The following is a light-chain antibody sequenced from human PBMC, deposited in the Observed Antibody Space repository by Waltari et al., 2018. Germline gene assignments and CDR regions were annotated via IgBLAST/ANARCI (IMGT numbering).Light chain of an antibody. CDR1: RSDVVGYTH. CDR2: EVT. J-gene: IGLJ2*01. V-gene: IGLV2-14*01. CDR3: SSFTTIGTLVV. Sequence: QSALTHPASVSGSPGQSITISATGTRSDVVGYTHVSWYQQQPGKAPKLLILEVTNRPSGISNRFSGSKSGNTASLTISGLQAEDEGEYYCSSFTTIGTLVVFGGGTKVTVL.